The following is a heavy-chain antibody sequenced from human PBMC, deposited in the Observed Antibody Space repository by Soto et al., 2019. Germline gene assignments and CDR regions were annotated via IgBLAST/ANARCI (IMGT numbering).Heavy chain of an antibody. CDR3: ARDSDFAFDY. CDR1: GFTFSTYP. CDR2: IRPSSESM. V-gene: IGHV3-48*02. J-gene: IGHJ4*02. Sequence: EVQLVESGGGLVQHGGSLRLSCAASGFTFSTYPMNWVRQAPGKGLEWVSNIRPSSESMSYADSVKGRFTVSRDNAKNSLSLQMNSLRDDDTAVYYCARDSDFAFDYWGQGTLVTVSS. D-gene: IGHD2-21*02.